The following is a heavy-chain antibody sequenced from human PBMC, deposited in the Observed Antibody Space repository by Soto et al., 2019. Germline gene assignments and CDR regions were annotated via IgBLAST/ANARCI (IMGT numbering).Heavy chain of an antibody. V-gene: IGHV1-3*01. CDR1: GYTFTSYA. Sequence: QVPLVQSGAEVKKPGASVKVSCKASGYTFTSYAMHWVRQAPGQRLEWMGWINAGNGNTKYSQKFQGRVTITRDTSASTAYMELSSLRSEDTAVYYCARVKVSVTTLSYWGQGTLVTVSS. D-gene: IGHD4-17*01. CDR2: INAGNGNT. CDR3: ARVKVSVTTLSY. J-gene: IGHJ4*02.